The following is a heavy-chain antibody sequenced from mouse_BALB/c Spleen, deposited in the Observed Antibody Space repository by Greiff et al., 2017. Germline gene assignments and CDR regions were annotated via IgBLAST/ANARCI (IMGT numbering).Heavy chain of an antibody. J-gene: IGHJ2*01. Sequence: VQLQQSGPELVKPGASVKIPCKASGYTFTDYNMDWVKQSHGKSLEWIGDINPNNGGTIYNQKFKGKATLTVDKSSSTAYMELRSLTSEDTAVYYCARGDFNWDRWDYWGQGTTLTVSS. CDR1: GYTFTDYN. CDR3: ARGDFNWDRWDY. V-gene: IGHV1-18*01. D-gene: IGHD4-1*02. CDR2: INPNNGGT.